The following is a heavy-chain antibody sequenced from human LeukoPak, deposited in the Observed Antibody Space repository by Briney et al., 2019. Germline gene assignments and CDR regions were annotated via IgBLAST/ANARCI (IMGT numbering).Heavy chain of an antibody. J-gene: IGHJ4*02. CDR2: INLNSGGT. V-gene: IGHV1-2*02. CDR1: GYTFTGYY. CDR3: ARATYYYGSGSAD. D-gene: IGHD3-10*01. Sequence: ASVKVSCKASGYTFTGYYMHWVRQAPGQGLEWMGWINLNSGGTNYAQKFQGRVTITADKSTSTAYMELSSLRSEDTAVYYCARATYYYGSGSADWGQGTLVTVSS.